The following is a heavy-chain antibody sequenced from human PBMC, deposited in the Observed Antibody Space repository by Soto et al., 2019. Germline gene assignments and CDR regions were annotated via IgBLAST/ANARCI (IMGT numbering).Heavy chain of an antibody. V-gene: IGHV4-31*03. CDR2: IYYSGST. Sequence: SETLSLTCTVSGGSISSGGYYWSWIRQHPGKGLEWIGYIYYSGSTYYNPSLKSRVTISVDTSKNQFSLKLSSVTAADTAVYYCARSSRATIFYYMDVWGKGTTVTVSS. D-gene: IGHD3-3*01. CDR3: ARSSRATIFYYMDV. J-gene: IGHJ6*03. CDR1: GGSISSGGYY.